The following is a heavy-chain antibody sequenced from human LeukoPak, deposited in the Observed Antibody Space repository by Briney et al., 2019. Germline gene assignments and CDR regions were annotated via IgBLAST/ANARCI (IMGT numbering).Heavy chain of an antibody. Sequence: SETLSLTCTVSGGSISSSSNYSWGWIRQPPGKGLEWIGSIYYSGNTYYNPSLKSRVTMSVDTSKNQFSLKLSSVTAADTAVYYCARGSVKYSSSWYLDYWGQGTLVTVSS. CDR3: ARGSVKYSSSWYLDY. V-gene: IGHV4-39*07. J-gene: IGHJ4*02. D-gene: IGHD6-13*01. CDR2: IYYSGNT. CDR1: GGSISSSSNYS.